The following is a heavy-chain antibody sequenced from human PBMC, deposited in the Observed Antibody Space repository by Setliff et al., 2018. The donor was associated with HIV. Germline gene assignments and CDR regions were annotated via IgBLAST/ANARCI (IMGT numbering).Heavy chain of an antibody. D-gene: IGHD3-9*01. Sequence: SETLSLTCTVSGGSISSSDYYWSWIRQPPGKGLEWIGYMYYSGSTYYNPSLKSRLTIPLDASKNQFSLKLSTVTAADTAVYYCARAGITIFWNAFDMWGQGTMVTVSS. V-gene: IGHV4-30-4*08. CDR1: GGSISSSDYY. CDR3: ARAGITIFWNAFDM. CDR2: MYYSGST. J-gene: IGHJ3*02.